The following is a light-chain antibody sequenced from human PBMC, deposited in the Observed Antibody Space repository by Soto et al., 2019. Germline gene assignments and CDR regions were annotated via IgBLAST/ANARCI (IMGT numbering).Light chain of an antibody. J-gene: IGKJ1*01. CDR3: QHYNDYSRV. V-gene: IGKV1-5*03. CDR2: RAS. CDR1: QSVDTW. Sequence: DIQRTQSPSTLSASIGDTVTITCRTSQSVDTWLAWYQHKAGKAPKLLIYRASSLATGVPSRFSGSGSGTAFTLTLTSLQPDDFATYYCQHYNDYSRVFGQGTQVEIK.